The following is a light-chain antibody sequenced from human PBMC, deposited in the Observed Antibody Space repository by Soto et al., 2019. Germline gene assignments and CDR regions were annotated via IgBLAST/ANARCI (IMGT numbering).Light chain of an antibody. CDR1: QSVTSSY. V-gene: IGKV3-20*01. CDR2: GAS. Sequence: AVTQSPGTLSSSPGERATLSCRASQSVTSSYLPWYQQKPGQAARLLIYGASSRATGIPDRFSGSGSGTDFTPSISRLEAEDFAVYYLYQYGTSPRTFGRLTKGAFK. J-gene: IGKJ1*01. CDR3: YQYGTSPRT.